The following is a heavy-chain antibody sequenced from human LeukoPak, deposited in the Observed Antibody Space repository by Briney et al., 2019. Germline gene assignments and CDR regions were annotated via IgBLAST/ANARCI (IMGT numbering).Heavy chain of an antibody. D-gene: IGHD6-6*01. V-gene: IGHV1-18*01. CDR2: ISAYNGNT. CDR3: ARFVEYSSSRGDDY. J-gene: IGHJ4*02. Sequence: ASVKVSCKASGYTFTSYVISWVRQAPGQGLEWMGWISAYNGNTNYAQKLQGRVTMTTDTSTSTAYMELRSLRSDDTAVYYCARFVEYSSSRGDDYWGQGTLVTVSS. CDR1: GYTFTSYV.